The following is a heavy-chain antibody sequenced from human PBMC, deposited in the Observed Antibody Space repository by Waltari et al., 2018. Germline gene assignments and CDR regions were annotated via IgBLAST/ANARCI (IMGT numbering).Heavy chain of an antibody. D-gene: IGHD1-1*01. CDR1: GFTFSSYA. CDR2: IYSGGST. V-gene: IGHV3-23*03. CDR3: AKDGATGTTWRAFDI. J-gene: IGHJ3*02. Sequence: EVQLLESGGGLVQPGGSLRLSCAASGFTFSSYAMSWVRQAPGKGLEWVSVIYSGGSTYYADSVKGRFTISRDNSKNTLYLQMNNLRAEDTAVYYCAKDGATGTTWRAFDIWGQGTMVTVSS.